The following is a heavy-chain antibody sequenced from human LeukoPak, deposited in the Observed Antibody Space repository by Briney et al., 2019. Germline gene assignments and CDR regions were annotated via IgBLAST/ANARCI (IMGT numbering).Heavy chain of an antibody. CDR3: SFERARSGRGSGWRIFDY. D-gene: IGHD6-19*01. CDR2: INSDGSST. V-gene: IGHV3-74*01. J-gene: IGHJ4*02. CDR1: GFTFSSYW. Sequence: GGSLRLSCAASGFTFSSYWMHWVRQAPGKGLGWVSRINSDGSSTSYADSVKGRFTISRDNAKNTLYLQMNSLRAEDTAVYYCSFERARSGRGSGWRIFDYWGQGALVTVSS.